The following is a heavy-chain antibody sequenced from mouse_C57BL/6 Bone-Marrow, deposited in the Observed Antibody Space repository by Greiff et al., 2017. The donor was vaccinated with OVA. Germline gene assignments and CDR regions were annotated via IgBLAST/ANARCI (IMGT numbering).Heavy chain of an antibody. D-gene: IGHD2-14*01. Sequence: EVQLQQSGGGLVQPGGSLSLSCAASGFTFTDYYMSWVRQPPGKALEWLGFIRNNANGYTTKYSASVPGRRTISRDKAQSILYLQMNALRAEDSATYDCARYPVRLRDARDYGGKGTSASVSS. CDR1: GFTFTDYY. CDR3: ARYPVRLRDARDY. V-gene: IGHV7-3*01. CDR2: IRNNANGYTT. J-gene: IGHJ4*01.